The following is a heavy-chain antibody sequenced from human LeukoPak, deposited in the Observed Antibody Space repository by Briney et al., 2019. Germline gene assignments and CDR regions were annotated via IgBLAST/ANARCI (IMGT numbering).Heavy chain of an antibody. CDR2: MNPNSGNT. Sequence: GASVKLSCTASGYTFTSYDINWVRQATGQGLEWTGWMNPNSGNTGYAQKFQGRVTMTRNTSISTAYMELSSLRSEDTAVYYCARSTILRFLEWLSEDAFEIWGQGTMVTVSS. V-gene: IGHV1-8*01. D-gene: IGHD3-3*01. J-gene: IGHJ3*02. CDR1: GYTFTSYD. CDR3: ARSTILRFLEWLSEDAFEI.